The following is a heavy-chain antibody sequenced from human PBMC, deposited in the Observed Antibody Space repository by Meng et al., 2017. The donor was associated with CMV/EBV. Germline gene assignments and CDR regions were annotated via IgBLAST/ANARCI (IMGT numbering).Heavy chain of an antibody. CDR1: GFTFSSYA. D-gene: IGHD3-10*01. J-gene: IGHJ4*02. CDR3: ARDQGSGSYDY. CDR2: ISYDGSNK. V-gene: IGHV3-30-3*01. Sequence: GGSLRLSCAASGFTFSSYAMHWVRQAPGKGLELVAVISYDGSNKYYADSVKGRFTISRDNSKNTLYLQMNSLRAEDTAVYYCARDQGSGSYDYWGQGTLVTVSS.